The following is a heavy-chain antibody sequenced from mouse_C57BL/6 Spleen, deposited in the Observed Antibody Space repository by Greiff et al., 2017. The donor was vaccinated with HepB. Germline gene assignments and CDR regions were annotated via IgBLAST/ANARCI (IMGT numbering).Heavy chain of an antibody. J-gene: IGHJ1*03. CDR2: ISYDGSN. V-gene: IGHV3-6*01. CDR3: AREGGARYFDV. D-gene: IGHD1-3*01. Sequence: EVQLQQSGPGLVKPSQSLSLTCSVTGYSITSGYYWNWIRQFPGNKLEWMGYISYDGSNNYNPSLNNRISITRDTSKNQFFLKLNSVTTEDTATYYCAREGGARYFDVWGTGTTVTVSS. CDR1: GYSITSGYY.